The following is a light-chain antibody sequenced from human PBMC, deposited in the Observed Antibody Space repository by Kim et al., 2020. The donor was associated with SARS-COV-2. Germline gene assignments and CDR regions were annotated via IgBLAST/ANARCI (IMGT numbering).Light chain of an antibody. CDR1: NIGSKN. V-gene: IGLV3-9*01. J-gene: IGLJ3*02. Sequence: SYELTQPLSVSVALGQTARITCGGNNIGSKNVYWYQQKPGQAPVLVIYRDSNRPSGIPERFSGSNSGNTATLTISRAQAGDEADYYCQVWDSRRVFGGGTQLTVL. CDR2: RDS. CDR3: QVWDSRRV.